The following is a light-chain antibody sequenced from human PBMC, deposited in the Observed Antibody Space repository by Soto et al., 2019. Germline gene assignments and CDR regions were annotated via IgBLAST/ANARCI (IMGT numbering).Light chain of an antibody. CDR1: QSITSD. V-gene: IGKV1-39*01. J-gene: IGKJ2*01. Sequence: DIQLTQSPSSLSASVGDRVTITCRASQSITSDLNWYQQKPGKVPKLLLYAASSLQTGVPSRFSGSGSGTDFTLTINSLQPEDFATYYCQQSYSTPHTFGHGNKVDIK. CDR3: QQSYSTPHT. CDR2: AAS.